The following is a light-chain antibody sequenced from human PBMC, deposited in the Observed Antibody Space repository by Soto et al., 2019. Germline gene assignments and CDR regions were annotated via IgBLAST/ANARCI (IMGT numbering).Light chain of an antibody. CDR2: AAS. J-gene: IGKJ3*01. Sequence: DIQMTQSPSSLSASVGDRVTITCRASQSISNYLNWYQQKPGKAPKFLIYAASSLQSGVPSRFSGSGSGTDFTLTISSLQPEDFATYYCQQSYSTPLTFGPGTKVDI. V-gene: IGKV1-39*01. CDR3: QQSYSTPLT. CDR1: QSISNY.